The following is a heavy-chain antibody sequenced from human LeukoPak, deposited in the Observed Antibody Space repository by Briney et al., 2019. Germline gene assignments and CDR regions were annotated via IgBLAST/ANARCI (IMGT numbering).Heavy chain of an antibody. CDR2: IKQDGSQK. D-gene: IGHD2/OR15-2a*01. Sequence: GGSLRLSCAASGFRFNRFSMSWVRQTPGKGLKWVANIKQDGSQKEYADSVKGRFAISRDNANNFLDLQMNSLRAEDTGVYYCASVDFDNNAHYHYYLPNWGQGTRVTVPS. J-gene: IGHJ4*02. CDR3: ASVDFDNNAHYHYYLPN. V-gene: IGHV3-7*01. CDR1: GFRFNRFS.